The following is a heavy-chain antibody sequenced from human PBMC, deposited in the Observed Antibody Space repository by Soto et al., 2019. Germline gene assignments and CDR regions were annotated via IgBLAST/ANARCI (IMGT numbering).Heavy chain of an antibody. J-gene: IGHJ3*02. CDR1: GFTFSSYA. CDR2: ISYDGSNK. Sequence: QVQLVESGGGVVQPGRSLRLSCAASGFTFSSYAMHWVRQAPGKGLEWVALISYDGSNKYYADSVKGRFTISRDNSKNTLYLQMNSLRTDDTAVYYCAKVLPYGEFLTGAFDIWGLGTMVTVSS. V-gene: IGHV3-30*18. CDR3: AKVLPYGEFLTGAFDI. D-gene: IGHD4-17*01.